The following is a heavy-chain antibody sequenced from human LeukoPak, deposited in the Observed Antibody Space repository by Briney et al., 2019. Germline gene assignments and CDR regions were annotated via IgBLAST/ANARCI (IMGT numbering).Heavy chain of an antibody. Sequence: GGSLRLSCAASGFTFSSHGMSGVGQARGKGLEGVSPISGSGDYTYYADSVKGRFTISRDNSKNTLYLQMNSLRAEDTAVYYCAKVTYGSGTYGAFDSWGQGTLVTVSS. CDR3: AKVTYGSGTYGAFDS. CDR1: GFTFSSHG. J-gene: IGHJ4*02. CDR2: ISGSGDYT. D-gene: IGHD3-10*01. V-gene: IGHV3-23*01.